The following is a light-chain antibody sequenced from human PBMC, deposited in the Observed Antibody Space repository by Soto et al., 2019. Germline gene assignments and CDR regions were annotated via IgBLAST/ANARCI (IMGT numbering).Light chain of an antibody. CDR3: GSYAGNTNFV. Sequence: QSVLTQPPSASGSPGRSVTISCTGTRSDIGGSNFISWYQQHPGEAPKLLIFEINKRPSGVPGRFSGSKSGNTASLTVSGLQAEDEADYYCGSYAGNTNFVFRTGTKVTVL. V-gene: IGLV2-8*01. J-gene: IGLJ1*01. CDR2: EIN. CDR1: RSDIGGSNF.